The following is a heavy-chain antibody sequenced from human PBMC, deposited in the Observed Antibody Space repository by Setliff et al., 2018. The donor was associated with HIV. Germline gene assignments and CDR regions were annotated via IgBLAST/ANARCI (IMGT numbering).Heavy chain of an antibody. CDR2: ISGSGGST. J-gene: IGHJ4*02. V-gene: IGHV3-23*01. CDR1: GFTFITYA. D-gene: IGHD5-12*01. CDR3: AKDPRAAVATICDY. Sequence: GGSLRLSCVASGFTFITYAMSWVRQAPGKGLEWVSSISGSGGSTYYADSVKGRFTISRDNSKNTVYLQMNSLRAEDTAVYYCAKDPRAAVATICDYWGQGTLVTV.